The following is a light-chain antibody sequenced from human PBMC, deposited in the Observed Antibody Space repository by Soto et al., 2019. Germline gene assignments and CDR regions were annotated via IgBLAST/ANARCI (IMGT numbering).Light chain of an antibody. CDR3: SSYAGISVPVA. CDR1: RSDVGGSNF. V-gene: IGLV2-8*01. Sequence: HSALTQPPSASGSPGQSVTISCTVARSDVGGSNFVSWYQQHPGKSPKLMIYDVTKRPSGVPDRFSGSKSGNTDSLTVSGLHADDEADYYCSSYAGISVPVAFGGGTKHRP. CDR2: DVT. J-gene: IGLJ2*01.